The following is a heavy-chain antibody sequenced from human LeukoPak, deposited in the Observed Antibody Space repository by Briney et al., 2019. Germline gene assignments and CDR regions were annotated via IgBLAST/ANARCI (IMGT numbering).Heavy chain of an antibody. J-gene: IGHJ6*04. CDR1: GYTFTGYY. CDR3: AREGITMVRGTNYYYYYGMDV. D-gene: IGHD3-10*01. CDR2: INPNSGGT. V-gene: IGHV1-2*02. Sequence: ASVKVSCRASGYTFTGYYMHWVRQAPGQGLEWMGWINPNSGGTNYAQKFQGRVTMTRDTSISTAYMELSSLRSEDTAVYYCAREGITMVRGTNYYYYYGMDVWGKGTTVTVSS.